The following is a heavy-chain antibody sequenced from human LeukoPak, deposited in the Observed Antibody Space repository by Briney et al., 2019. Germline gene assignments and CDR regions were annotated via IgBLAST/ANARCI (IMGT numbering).Heavy chain of an antibody. V-gene: IGHV3-30*18. CDR3: AKDGIQLWLGFDY. Sequence: GGSLRLSCAASGFTFSSYGMHWVRQAPGKGLEWVAVISYDGSNKYYADSVKGRFTISRDNSKNTPYLQMNSLRAEDTAVYYCAKDGIQLWLGFDYWGQGTLVTVSS. D-gene: IGHD5-18*01. CDR2: ISYDGSNK. CDR1: GFTFSSYG. J-gene: IGHJ4*02.